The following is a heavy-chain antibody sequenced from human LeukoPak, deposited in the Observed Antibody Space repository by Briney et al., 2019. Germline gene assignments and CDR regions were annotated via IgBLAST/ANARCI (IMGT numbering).Heavy chain of an antibody. CDR3: ARDRSPGYYYYYMDV. V-gene: IGHV1-2*02. J-gene: IGHJ6*03. D-gene: IGHD1-14*01. CDR2: INPNSGGT. CDR1: GYTFTGYY. Sequence: ASVKVSCKASGYTFTGYYMHWVRQAPGQGLEWMGWINPNSGGTNYAQKFQGRVTTTRDTSISTAYMELSRLRSDDTAVYYCARDRSPGYYYYYMDVWGKGTTVTVSS.